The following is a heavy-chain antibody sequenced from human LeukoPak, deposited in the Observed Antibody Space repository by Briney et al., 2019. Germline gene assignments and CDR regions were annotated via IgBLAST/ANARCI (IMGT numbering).Heavy chain of an antibody. CDR2: ISSSRSSI. CDR1: GFTFSGST. CDR3: ARSGYNWNDVIFFDY. D-gene: IGHD1-1*01. J-gene: IGHJ4*02. V-gene: IGHV3-21*01. Sequence: GGSLRLSCAASGFTFSGSTMNSVREAPGKGLEWVSYISSSRSSIYYADSVKGRFTISRDNAKNSLYLQMNSLRAEDTAVYYCARSGYNWNDVIFFDYWGQGTLVTVSS.